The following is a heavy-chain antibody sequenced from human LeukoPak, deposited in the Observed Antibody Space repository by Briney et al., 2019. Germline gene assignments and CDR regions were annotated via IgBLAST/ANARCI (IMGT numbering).Heavy chain of an antibody. Sequence: PGGSLRLSCAASGFTFSSYAMHWVRQAPGKGLEWVAVTSYDGSNKYYADSVKGRFTISRDNSKNTLYLQMNSLRAEDTAVYYCARDLGETTVTTLRDYWGQGTLVTVSS. J-gene: IGHJ4*02. D-gene: IGHD4-17*01. CDR3: ARDLGETTVTTLRDY. V-gene: IGHV3-30-3*01. CDR2: TSYDGSNK. CDR1: GFTFSSYA.